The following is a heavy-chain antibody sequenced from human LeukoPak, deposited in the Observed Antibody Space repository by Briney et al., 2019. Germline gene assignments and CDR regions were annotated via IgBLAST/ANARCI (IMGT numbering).Heavy chain of an antibody. V-gene: IGHV4-59*01. Sequence: SETLSLACTVSGGSISSYYWSWIRQPPGKGLEWIGYIYYSGSTNYNPSLKSRVTISVDTSKNQFSLKLSSVTAADTAVYYCARDPTPLGRGAFDIWGQGTMVTVSS. CDR3: ARDPTPLGRGAFDI. CDR2: IYYSGST. J-gene: IGHJ3*02. D-gene: IGHD1-26*01. CDR1: GGSISSYY.